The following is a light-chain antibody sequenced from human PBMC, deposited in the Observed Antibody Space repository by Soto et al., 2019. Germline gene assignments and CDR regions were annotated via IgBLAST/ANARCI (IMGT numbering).Light chain of an antibody. CDR1: QSVSSFS. J-gene: IGKJ1*01. CDR2: GAS. V-gene: IGKV3-20*01. Sequence: EIVLTQSPGTLSLSPGERATLSCRASQSVSSFSIAWYQQKPGRAPRLLSYGASSRATGIPDRFSCSGSGTDFALTISRLEPEDFAVYYCQQYSSSPETFGPGTKVEIK. CDR3: QQYSSSPET.